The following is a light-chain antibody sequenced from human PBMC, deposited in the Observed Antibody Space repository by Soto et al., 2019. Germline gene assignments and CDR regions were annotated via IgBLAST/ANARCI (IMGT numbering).Light chain of an antibody. Sequence: EIVLIQSPATLSLSPGERATLSCRASQSVGSYLSWYQHKPGQAPRLLISDASNRATGIPARFSGSGSETDFTLTIRSLEPEDSAVYYCQQRSNWHSLTFGGGSKV. CDR1: QSVGSY. J-gene: IGKJ4*01. CDR3: QQRSNWHSLT. CDR2: DAS. V-gene: IGKV3-11*01.